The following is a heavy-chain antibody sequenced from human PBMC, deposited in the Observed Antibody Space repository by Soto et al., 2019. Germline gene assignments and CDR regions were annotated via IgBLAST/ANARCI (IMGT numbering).Heavy chain of an antibody. J-gene: IGHJ4*02. Sequence: EVQLVESGGGLVQPGGSLRLSCAASGFTFSDHYMDWVRQAPGKGLEWVGRSRNKANSYSTEYAASVKGRFIISRDESKTSLYLQMNSLKTEDTAVYYVARFSGSYTRGLDYWGQGTLVTDSS. CDR3: ARFSGSYTRGLDY. V-gene: IGHV3-72*01. CDR1: GFTFSDHY. D-gene: IGHD1-26*01. CDR2: SRNKANSYST.